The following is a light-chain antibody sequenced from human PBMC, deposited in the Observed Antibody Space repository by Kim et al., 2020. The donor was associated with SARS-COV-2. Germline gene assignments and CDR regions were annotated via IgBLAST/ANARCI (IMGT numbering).Light chain of an antibody. CDR3: CSYTSSSTWV. CDR2: DVN. Sequence: QSALTQPASVSGSPGQSITISCTGTSSDVGGYNYVSWYQQHPGKAPKLVIYDVNNRPSGVSDRFSGSKSGKTASLAISGLQAEDEADYYCCSYTSSSTWVFGGGTQLTVL. V-gene: IGLV2-14*03. J-gene: IGLJ3*02. CDR1: SSDVGGYNY.